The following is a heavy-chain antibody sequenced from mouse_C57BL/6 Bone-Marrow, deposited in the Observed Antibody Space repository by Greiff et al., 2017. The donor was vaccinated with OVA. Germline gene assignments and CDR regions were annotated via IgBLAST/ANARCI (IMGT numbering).Heavy chain of an antibody. CDR3: ARDTRIYYDYDGFAY. CDR1: GFTFSDYY. Sequence: EVKLVESEGGLVQPGSSMKLSCTASGFTFSDYYMAWVRQVPEKGLEWVANINYDGSSTYYLDSLKSRFIISRDNAKNILYLQMSSLKSEDTATYYCARDTRIYYDYDGFAYWCQGTLVTVSA. CDR2: INYDGSST. J-gene: IGHJ3*01. V-gene: IGHV5-16*01. D-gene: IGHD2-4*01.